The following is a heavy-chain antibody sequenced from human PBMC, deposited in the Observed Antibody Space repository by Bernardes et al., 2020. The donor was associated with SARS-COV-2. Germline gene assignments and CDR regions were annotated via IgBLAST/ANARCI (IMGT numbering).Heavy chain of an antibody. CDR1: GFTFSSYW. V-gene: IGHV3-7*01. Sequence: GGSLRLSCAASGFTFSSYWMSWVRQAPGKGLEWVANIKQDGSEKYYVDSVKGRFTISRDNAKNSLYLQMNSLRAEDTAVYYCARDDGSGSNDYYYYGMDVWGQGTTVTVSS. CDR2: IKQDGSEK. D-gene: IGHD3-10*01. CDR3: ARDDGSGSNDYYYYGMDV. J-gene: IGHJ6*02.